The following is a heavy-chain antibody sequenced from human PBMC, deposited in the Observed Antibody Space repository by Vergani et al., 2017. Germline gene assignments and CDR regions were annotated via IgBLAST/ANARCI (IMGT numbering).Heavy chain of an antibody. J-gene: IGHJ6*03. Sequence: EVQLVESGGGLVQPGGSLRLSCAASGFTFSSYEMNWVRQAPGKGLEWVSYISSSGSTIYYADSVKGRFTISRDNAKNSLFLQMNSLRAEDTAVYYCARDRMGRGIAAPRSYYYYYYYMDVWGKGTTVTVS. V-gene: IGHV3-48*03. CDR2: ISSSGSTI. CDR1: GFTFSSYE. D-gene: IGHD6-13*01. CDR3: ARDRMGRGIAAPRSYYYYYYYMDV.